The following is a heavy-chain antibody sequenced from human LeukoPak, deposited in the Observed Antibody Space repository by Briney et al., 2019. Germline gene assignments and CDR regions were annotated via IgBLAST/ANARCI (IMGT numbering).Heavy chain of an antibody. V-gene: IGHV3-30*03. CDR2: ISFDVSKK. Sequence: GGSLRLSCAGSGFTFSSYVVHWVRQAPGKGLEWVAVISFDVSKKYYGDSVKGRFTISRDDSKSTLYLQMDSLRPEDTAVYHCARDEGTGHMYYWGQGTLVTVSS. J-gene: IGHJ4*02. D-gene: IGHD1-1*01. CDR3: ARDEGTGHMYY. CDR1: GFTFSSYV.